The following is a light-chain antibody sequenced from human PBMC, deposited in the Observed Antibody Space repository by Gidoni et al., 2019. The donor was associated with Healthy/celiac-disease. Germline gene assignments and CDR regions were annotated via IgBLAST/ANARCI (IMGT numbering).Light chain of an antibody. V-gene: IGLV7-46*01. Sequence: QPVVTQEPSLTASPAGTVTPTCGSSTGAVTSGHYPYWFQQKPGQAPRTLIYDTSNKHSWTPDRFSGSLLGGKAALTLSGAQPEDEAEYYCLLSYSGARPYVFGTGTKVTVL. CDR2: DTS. CDR3: LLSYSGARPYV. J-gene: IGLJ1*01. CDR1: TGAVTSGHY.